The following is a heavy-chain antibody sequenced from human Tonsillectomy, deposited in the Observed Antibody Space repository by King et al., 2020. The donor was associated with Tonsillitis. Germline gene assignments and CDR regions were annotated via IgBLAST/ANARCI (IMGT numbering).Heavy chain of an antibody. V-gene: IGHV3-23*04. D-gene: IGHD3-10*01. CDR3: AEDQWVMVRGVRLYYYYYMDV. Sequence: VQLVESGGGLVQPGGSLRLSCAASGFTFSSYAMSWVRQAPGKGLEWVSAISGSGGSTYYADSVKGRFTISRDNSKNTLYLQMNSLRAEDTAVYYCAEDQWVMVRGVRLYYYYYMDVWGKGTTVTVSS. J-gene: IGHJ6*03. CDR2: ISGSGGST. CDR1: GFTFSSYA.